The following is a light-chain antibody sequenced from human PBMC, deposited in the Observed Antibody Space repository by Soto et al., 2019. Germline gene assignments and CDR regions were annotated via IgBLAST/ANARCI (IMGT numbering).Light chain of an antibody. J-gene: IGKJ5*01. Sequence: DIQMTHSPSSLSASVVDRFTITCLATEDIKNYLAWFQQKPGKAPKSLIYAASTLQSGVPSKFTGSGSGTEFSLTISSLQPEDFATYYCQQYSAYPLTFGQGTRLEIK. CDR3: QQYSAYPLT. V-gene: IGKV1-16*02. CDR2: AAS. CDR1: EDIKNY.